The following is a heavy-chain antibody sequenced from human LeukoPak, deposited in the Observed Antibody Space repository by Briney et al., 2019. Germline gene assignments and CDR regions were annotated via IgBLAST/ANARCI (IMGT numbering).Heavy chain of an antibody. V-gene: IGHV3-30*16. Sequence: GGTLRIPCAPTGFTFGSYVMHGVRQAPEKGLEWVAVISYDGSNKYYADSVKGRFTISRDNSKNTLYLQMNSLRAEDTAVYYCARARGSFDYWGQGTLVTVSS. D-gene: IGHD3-16*01. CDR1: GFTFGSYV. CDR3: ARARGSFDY. J-gene: IGHJ4*02. CDR2: ISYDGSNK.